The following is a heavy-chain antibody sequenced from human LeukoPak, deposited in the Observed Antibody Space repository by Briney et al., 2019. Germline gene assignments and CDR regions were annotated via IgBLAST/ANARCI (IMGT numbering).Heavy chain of an antibody. CDR3: AKKVTEGY. Sequence: YAMNWVRQAPGKGLEWVSAISGSGGTTFYGDCVKGRFTVSRDNSKNTLYLQMNSLRAEDTAVYFCAKKVTEGYWGQGTLVTVSS. D-gene: IGHD2-21*02. CDR2: ISGSGGTT. J-gene: IGHJ4*02. V-gene: IGHV3-23*01. CDR1: YA.